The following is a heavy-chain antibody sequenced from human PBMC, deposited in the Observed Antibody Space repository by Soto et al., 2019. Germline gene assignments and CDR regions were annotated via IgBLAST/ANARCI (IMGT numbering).Heavy chain of an antibody. D-gene: IGHD3-16*01. Sequence: QVQLQESGPGLVKPSETLSLTCTVSGGSVSSGSYYWSWIRQPPGKGLEWIGYIYYSGSTNYNPSLKSRVTISVDTSKNQFSLKLSSVTAADTAVYYCAREIRFRLGSKIAFDIWGQGTMVTVSS. J-gene: IGHJ3*02. CDR2: IYYSGST. CDR1: GGSVSSGSYY. CDR3: AREIRFRLGSKIAFDI. V-gene: IGHV4-61*01.